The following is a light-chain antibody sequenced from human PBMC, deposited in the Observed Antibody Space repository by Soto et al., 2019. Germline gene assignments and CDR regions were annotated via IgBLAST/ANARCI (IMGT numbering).Light chain of an antibody. V-gene: IGKV1-39*01. CDR2: TAS. Sequence: DIQVTQSPVSLSASVGDRVTITCRTSQGISTYLNWYQQKAGDAPRLLISTASDLENGVPSRFSGSGSGADFTLTISSLRPEDFATYFCQQAYITPYTFGPGTKLEI. J-gene: IGKJ2*01. CDR1: QGISTY. CDR3: QQAYITPYT.